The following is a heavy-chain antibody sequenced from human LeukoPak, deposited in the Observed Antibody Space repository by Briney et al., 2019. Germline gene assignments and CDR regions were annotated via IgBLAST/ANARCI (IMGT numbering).Heavy chain of an antibody. CDR2: IIPIFGRA. V-gene: IGHV1-69*05. D-gene: IGHD3-22*01. CDR3: AKMGYYDSSGYYHDY. J-gene: IGHJ4*02. Sequence: SVKVSCKGSGGTFSSYAISWVRQAPGQGLEWMGGIIPIFGRANYAQKFQGRVTITTDESTSTAYMELSSLRSEDTAVYSCAKMGYYDSSGYYHDYWGQGTLVTVSS. CDR1: GGTFSSYA.